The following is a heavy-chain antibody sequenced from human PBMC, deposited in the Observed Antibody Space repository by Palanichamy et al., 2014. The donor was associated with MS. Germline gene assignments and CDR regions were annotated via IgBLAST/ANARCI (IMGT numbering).Heavy chain of an antibody. J-gene: IGHJ5*02. CDR3: ARGESSGDDIPA. CDR2: IYSGGRT. Sequence: EVQLVESGGGLIQPGGSLRLSCAASGFTVNTNYMNWVRQAPGKGLEWVSLIYSGGRTYYADSVKGRFTISTDNSKNTLYLQMNSLRTEDTAVYYCARGESSGDDIPAWGQGTLVTVSS. D-gene: IGHD5-12*01. CDR1: GFTVNTNY. V-gene: IGHV3-53*01.